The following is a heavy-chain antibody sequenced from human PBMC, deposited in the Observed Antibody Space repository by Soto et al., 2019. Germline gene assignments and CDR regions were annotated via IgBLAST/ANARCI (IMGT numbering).Heavy chain of an antibody. CDR2: ISYDGSNK. D-gene: IGHD6-19*01. Sequence: GGSLRLSCAASGFTFSSYAMHWVRQAPGKGLEWVAVISYDGSNKYYADSVKGRFTISRDNSKNTLYLQMNSLRAEDTAVYYCARDQRGSGWYYSSYYGMDVWGQGTTVTVSS. CDR1: GFTFSSYA. J-gene: IGHJ6*02. V-gene: IGHV3-30-3*01. CDR3: ARDQRGSGWYYSSYYGMDV.